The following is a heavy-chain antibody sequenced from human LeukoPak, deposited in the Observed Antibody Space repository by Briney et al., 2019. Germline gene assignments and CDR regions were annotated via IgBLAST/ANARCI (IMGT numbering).Heavy chain of an antibody. V-gene: IGHV3-23*01. CDR2: ISPSGDNT. Sequence: GGSLRLSCAASGFTFSSYGMTWVRQAPGKGLEWVSAISPSGDNTYHADSMKGRFTISRDNSKNTLYLQMNSLRAEDTALYFCARSGGMDVWGQGTTVTVSS. D-gene: IGHD3-10*01. CDR3: ARSGGMDV. CDR1: GFTFSSYG. J-gene: IGHJ6*02.